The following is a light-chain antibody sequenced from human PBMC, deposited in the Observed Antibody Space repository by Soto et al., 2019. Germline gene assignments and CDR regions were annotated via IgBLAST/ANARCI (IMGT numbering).Light chain of an antibody. CDR3: TSYTPSSTYV. Sequence: QSALTQPASVSGSPGQSITISCTETSSDVGNYDYVYWYQQYPGKAPKLMIYAVGRRPSGVSNRFSGSKSGNTASLTISGLQAEYEADYYCTSYTPSSTYVFGTGTKLTVL. CDR1: SSDVGNYDY. J-gene: IGLJ1*01. CDR2: AVG. V-gene: IGLV2-14*03.